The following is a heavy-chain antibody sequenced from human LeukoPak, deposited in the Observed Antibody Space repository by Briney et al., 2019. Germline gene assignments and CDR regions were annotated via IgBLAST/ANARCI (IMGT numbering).Heavy chain of an antibody. D-gene: IGHD3-22*01. Sequence: SETLSLTCTVSGGSISSYYWSWIRQPPGKGLEWIGYIYYSESTNYNPSLKSRVTISVDTSKNPISLKLSSVTAAATAVYYCAREPSSAYYDSSGWSWGQGTLVTVSS. V-gene: IGHV4-59*01. CDR1: GGSISSYY. J-gene: IGHJ4*02. CDR3: AREPSSAYYDSSGWS. CDR2: IYYSEST.